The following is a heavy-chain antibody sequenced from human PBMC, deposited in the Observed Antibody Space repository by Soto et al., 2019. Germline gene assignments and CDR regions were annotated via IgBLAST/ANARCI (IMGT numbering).Heavy chain of an antibody. Sequence: SETLSLTCAVYGGSFSAYYWSWIRQPPGKGLEWIGEINHSGGASYNPSRNSRVTISVDTYKSQCSLKLTSVTAADRAVYYCAPGSVDTVDSSGFYEYWGRGTPVTAAS. V-gene: IGHV4-34*01. D-gene: IGHD3-22*01. CDR1: GGSFSAYY. CDR3: APGSVDTVDSSGFYEY. CDR2: INHSGGA. J-gene: IGHJ4*02.